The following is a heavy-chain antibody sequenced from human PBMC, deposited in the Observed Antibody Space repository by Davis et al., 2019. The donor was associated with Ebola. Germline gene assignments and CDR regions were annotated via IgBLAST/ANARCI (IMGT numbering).Heavy chain of an antibody. D-gene: IGHD3-16*01. CDR3: AKDGGPAGSFDY. Sequence: GESLKISCTASGFTFSSYAMSWVRQAPGKGLEWVSAISGSGGSTYYADSVKGRFTISRDNSKNTLYLQMNSLRAEDTAVYYCAKDGGPAGSFDYWGQGTLVTVSS. J-gene: IGHJ4*02. CDR2: ISGSGGST. V-gene: IGHV3-23*01. CDR1: GFTFSSYA.